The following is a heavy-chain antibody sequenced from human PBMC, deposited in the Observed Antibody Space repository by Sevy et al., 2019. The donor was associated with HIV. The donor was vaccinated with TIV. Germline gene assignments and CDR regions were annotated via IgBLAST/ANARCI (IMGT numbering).Heavy chain of an antibody. D-gene: IGHD2-15*01. CDR1: GFTFSNAW. Sequence: GGSLRLSCAASGFTFSNAWMSWVRQALGKGLEWVGRIKTKTDGGTTAYAAPVKGRFTISRDDSKNTMYLQMNSLKSEDPAVYYCTTDILVGEGRKVFDPWGQGTQVTVSS. CDR3: TTDILVGEGRKVFDP. CDR2: IKTKTDGGTT. J-gene: IGHJ5*02. V-gene: IGHV3-15*01.